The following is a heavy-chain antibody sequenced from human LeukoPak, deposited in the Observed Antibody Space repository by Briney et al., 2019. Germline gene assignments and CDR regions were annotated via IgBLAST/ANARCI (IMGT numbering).Heavy chain of an antibody. Sequence: PSETLSLTCTVSGNSISSGDNYWSWIRQPAGKGLEWIGRIYTSGSTNYNPSLKSRVTISGDTSKNQFSLRLSSVTAADTAVYYCAREPWFGIWGQGTLVTVSS. CDR1: GNSISSGDNY. CDR3: AREPWFGI. CDR2: IYTSGST. J-gene: IGHJ4*02. D-gene: IGHD3-10*01. V-gene: IGHV4-61*02.